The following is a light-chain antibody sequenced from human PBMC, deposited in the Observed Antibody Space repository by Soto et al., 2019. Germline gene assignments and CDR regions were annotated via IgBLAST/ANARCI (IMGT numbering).Light chain of an antibody. Sequence: QSVLTQPPSASGTPGQRVNISCSGSSSNIGSNYVYCYRQFPGTAPKLLIQRNNQRPSGVPARFSGSKSGTSASLAITGLQAEDEADYYCQSYDSSLSGSPYVFGTGTKLTVL. CDR1: SSNIGSNY. V-gene: IGLV1-47*01. CDR3: QSYDSSLSGSPYV. J-gene: IGLJ1*01. CDR2: RNN.